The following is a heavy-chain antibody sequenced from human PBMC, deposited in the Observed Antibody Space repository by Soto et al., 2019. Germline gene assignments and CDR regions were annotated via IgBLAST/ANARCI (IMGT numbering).Heavy chain of an antibody. V-gene: IGHV3-48*03. J-gene: IGHJ6*02. CDR2: IGTSGTTI. Sequence: GGSLRLSCAASVFTLRSYEMDWVRQAPGKGLEWISYIGTSGTTIYYADSVKGRFTISRDNAKKSLYLQMNSLRAEDTAIYYCARASDGMDVWGQGTTVTVSS. CDR3: ARASDGMDV. CDR1: VFTLRSYE. D-gene: IGHD3-3*01.